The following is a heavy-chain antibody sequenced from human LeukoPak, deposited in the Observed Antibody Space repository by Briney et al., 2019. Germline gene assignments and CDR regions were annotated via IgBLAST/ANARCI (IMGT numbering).Heavy chain of an antibody. CDR2: IYSSGST. V-gene: IGHV4-4*07. CDR1: GGSISSYY. CDR3: ARDEGSRGYNWVDP. D-gene: IGHD6-13*01. J-gene: IGHJ5*02. Sequence: PSETLSLTCTVSGGSISSYYWSWIRQPAGKGLGWIGRIYSSGSTNYNPSLKSRVTMSVDTSKNQFSLKLSSVTAADTAVYYCARDEGSRGYNWVDPWGQGTLVTVSS.